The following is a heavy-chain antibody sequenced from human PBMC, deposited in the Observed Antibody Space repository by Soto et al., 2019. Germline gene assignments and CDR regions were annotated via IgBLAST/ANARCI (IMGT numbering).Heavy chain of an antibody. CDR2: ISSSSSYI. CDR1: GFTFSSYG. D-gene: IGHD3-16*01. J-gene: IGHJ2*01. V-gene: IGHV3-21*01. CDR3: ARDGGRGGGGYFDL. Sequence: EVQLVESGGGLVKPGGSLRLSCAASGFTFSSYGMNWVRQAPGKGLEWVSSISSSSSYIYYADSVKGRFTISRDNAKNSLYLQMKSLRGGDTAVYYCARDGGRGGGGYFDLWGRGTLVTVSS.